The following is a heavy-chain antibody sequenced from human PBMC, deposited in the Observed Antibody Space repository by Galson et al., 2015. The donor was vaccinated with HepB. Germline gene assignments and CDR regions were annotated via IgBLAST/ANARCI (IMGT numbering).Heavy chain of an antibody. D-gene: IGHD6-6*01. CDR2: INHSGST. CDR3: ARGIAARNYYYYGMDV. CDR1: GGSFSGYY. Sequence: ETLSLTCAVYGGSFSGYYWSWIRQPPGKGLEWIGEINHSGSTNYNPSLKSRVTISVDTSKNQFSLKLSSVTAADTAVYYWARGIAARNYYYYGMDVWGQGTTVTVSS. J-gene: IGHJ6*02. V-gene: IGHV4-34*01.